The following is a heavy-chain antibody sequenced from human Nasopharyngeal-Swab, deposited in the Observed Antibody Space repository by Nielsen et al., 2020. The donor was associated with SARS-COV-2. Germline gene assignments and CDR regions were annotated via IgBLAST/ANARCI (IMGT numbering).Heavy chain of an antibody. CDR2: INHSGST. CDR3: ARDRVTGFLGQVYYYYGMDV. D-gene: IGHD3-3*01. J-gene: IGHJ6*02. Sequence: WIRQPPGKGLGWIGEINHSGSTNYNPSLKSRVTISVDTSKNQFPLKLSSVTAADTAVYYCARDRVTGFLGQVYYYYGMDVWGQGTTVTVSS. V-gene: IGHV4-34*13.